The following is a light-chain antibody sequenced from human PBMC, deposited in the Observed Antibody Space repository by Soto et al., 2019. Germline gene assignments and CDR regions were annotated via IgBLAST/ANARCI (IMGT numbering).Light chain of an antibody. J-gene: IGKJ1*01. Sequence: AIRLTQSPSSFSASTGDRVTLTCRASQGISSYLAWYQQKPGKAPKLLICAASTLQSGVPSRFSGSGSGTDFTLTISCLQSEDFATYYCQQYYSYPRTFGQGTKVDI. CDR1: QGISSY. CDR3: QQYYSYPRT. CDR2: AAS. V-gene: IGKV1-8*01.